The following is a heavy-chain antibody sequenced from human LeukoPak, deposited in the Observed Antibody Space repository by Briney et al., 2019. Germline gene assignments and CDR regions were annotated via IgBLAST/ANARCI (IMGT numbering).Heavy chain of an antibody. Sequence: GGSLRLSCAASGFTLSSYGLHWVRQAPGKELVWVSRISDADGSITDYADSVRGRFTLSRETAKNTLYLEMNSLGAEDTAVYYCARDLSGYSDYWGQGTLVTVSS. CDR1: GFTLSSYG. CDR2: ISDADGSIT. D-gene: IGHD2-15*01. V-gene: IGHV3-74*01. CDR3: ARDLSGYSDY. J-gene: IGHJ4*02.